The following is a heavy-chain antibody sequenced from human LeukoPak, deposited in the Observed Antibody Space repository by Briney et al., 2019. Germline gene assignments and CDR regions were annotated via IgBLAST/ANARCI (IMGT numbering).Heavy chain of an antibody. CDR2: IYPGDSDT. V-gene: IGHV5-51*01. D-gene: IGHD2-15*01. CDR3: ARRHCSGGTYYYFDY. J-gene: IGHJ4*02. CDR1: GXSFTTDW. Sequence: GESLKISCKGSGXSFTTDWIGWVRQMPGKGLEWMGIIYPGDSDTRYSPSFQGQVTISADKSISTAYLQWSSLKASDTAMYYCARRHCSGGTYYYFDYWSQGTPVTVSS.